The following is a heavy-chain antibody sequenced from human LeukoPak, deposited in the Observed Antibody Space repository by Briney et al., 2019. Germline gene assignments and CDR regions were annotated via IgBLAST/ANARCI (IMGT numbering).Heavy chain of an antibody. V-gene: IGHV3-21*01. J-gene: IGHJ4*02. CDR2: ISSSSSYI. Sequence: GGSLRLSCAASGFTFSSYSMNWVRQAPGKGLEWVSSISSSSSYIYYADSVKGRFTISRDNAKNSLYLQMNSLRAEDTAVYYCARARGYSYGYGQACFDYWGQGTLVTVSS. CDR1: GFTFSSYS. CDR3: ARARGYSYGYGQACFDY. D-gene: IGHD5-18*01.